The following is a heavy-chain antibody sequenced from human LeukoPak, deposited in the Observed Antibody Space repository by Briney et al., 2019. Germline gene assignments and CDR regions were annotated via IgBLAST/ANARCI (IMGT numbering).Heavy chain of an antibody. CDR3: ARVIAAAGTGYYYYGMDV. J-gene: IGHJ6*02. D-gene: IGHD6-13*01. CDR1: GGSISSGGYY. V-gene: IGHV4-31*03. Sequence: SQTLSLTCTVSGGSISSGGYYRSWIRQHPGKGLEWIGYIYHSGSTYYNPSLKSRVTISVDTSKNQFSLKLSSVTAADTAVYYCARVIAAAGTGYYYYGMDVWGQGTTVTVSS. CDR2: IYHSGST.